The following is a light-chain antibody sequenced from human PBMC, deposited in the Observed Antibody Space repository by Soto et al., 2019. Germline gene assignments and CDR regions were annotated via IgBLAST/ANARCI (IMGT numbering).Light chain of an antibody. V-gene: IGLV2-14*01. CDR1: SSDIGVYNY. J-gene: IGLJ3*02. CDR2: EVS. Sequence: QSVLTQPASVSGSPGQSITISCTGTSSDIGVYNYVSWYQQHPGKAPKLVICEVSNRPSGVSSRCSGSKSGNTASLTISGLWAEDEADYYCTSFTTTNIWVFGGGTKLTVL. CDR3: TSFTTTNIWV.